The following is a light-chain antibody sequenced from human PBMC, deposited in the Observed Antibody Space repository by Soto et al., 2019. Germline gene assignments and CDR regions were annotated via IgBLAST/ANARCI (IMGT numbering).Light chain of an antibody. V-gene: IGKV3-11*01. CDR3: QQRSNWPLT. CDR1: QSVSRY. Sequence: VLTQSPATLSLSAGERATLSCRASQSVSRYLAWYQQKPGQAPRLLIYETSTRATGVPDRFSGSGSGTDFSLTISKLETEDYAVYYCQQRSNWPLTFGGGTRVESK. CDR2: ETS. J-gene: IGKJ4*01.